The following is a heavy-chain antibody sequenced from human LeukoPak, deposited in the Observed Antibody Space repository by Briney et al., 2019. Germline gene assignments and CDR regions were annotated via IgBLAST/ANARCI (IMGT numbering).Heavy chain of an antibody. CDR3: ARDSLVHPNRWFDP. V-gene: IGHV4-34*01. J-gene: IGHJ5*02. Sequence: PSETLSLTCAACSGSFSGYYWSWIRQPPGKGLEWIGEINHSGSTNYNPSLKSRVTISVDTSTNQFSLKLSSVTAADTAVYYCARDSLVHPNRWFDPWGQGTLVIVSS. D-gene: IGHD6-13*01. CDR1: SGSFSGYY. CDR2: INHSGST.